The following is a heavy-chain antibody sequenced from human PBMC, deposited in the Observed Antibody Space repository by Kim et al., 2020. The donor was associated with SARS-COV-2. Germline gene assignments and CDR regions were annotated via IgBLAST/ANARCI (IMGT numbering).Heavy chain of an antibody. CDR1: GGSISSSNW. CDR3: ARVLTYYYDSSGDPRARYFDY. CDR2: IYHSGST. Sequence: SETLSLTCAVSGGSISSSNWWSWVRQPPGKGLEWIGEIYHSGSTNYNPSLKSRVTISVDKSKNQFSLKLSSVTAADTAVYYCARVLTYYYDSSGDPRARYFDYWGQGTLVTVSS. V-gene: IGHV4-4*02. J-gene: IGHJ4*02. D-gene: IGHD3-22*01.